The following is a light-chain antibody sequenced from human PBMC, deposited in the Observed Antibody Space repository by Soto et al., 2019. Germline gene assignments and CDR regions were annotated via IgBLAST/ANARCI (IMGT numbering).Light chain of an antibody. CDR3: PQRSNWPPVYT. V-gene: IGKV3-11*01. J-gene: IGKJ2*01. Sequence: EVVLTQSPATLSLSPGERATLSCRASQSVTSYLAWYQQKPGQAPRLLIYAASNRATGIPSRFSGSGSGTDFTLTISSLEPEDFAIYSSPQRSNWPPVYTFVQGTK. CDR2: AAS. CDR1: QSVTSY.